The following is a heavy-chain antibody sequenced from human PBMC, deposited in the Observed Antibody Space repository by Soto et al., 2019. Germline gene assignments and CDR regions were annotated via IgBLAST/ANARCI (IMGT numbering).Heavy chain of an antibody. J-gene: IGHJ4*01. D-gene: IGHD1-1*01. CDR3: ARDGLITTDGVDFDC. CDR2: IKGDGSGT. CDR1: GFTFSNYW. Sequence: EVQLVESGGGLVQPGGSLRLSCAASGFTFSNYWMHWVRQAPGKGLVWVSRIKGDGSGTTYADSVKGRFTISRDNAKKTLYLQMDSLRAEDTAVYYCARDGLITTDGVDFDCWGHGTRVTVSS. V-gene: IGHV3-74*03.